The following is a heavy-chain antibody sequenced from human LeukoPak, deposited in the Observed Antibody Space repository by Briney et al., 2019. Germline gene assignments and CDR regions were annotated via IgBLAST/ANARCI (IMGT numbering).Heavy chain of an antibody. Sequence: PSETLSLTCSVSGGSMRSDSSFWSWIRQPAGKGLEWIVRIYATGNTNYNPSLERRVTISVDTSKNQFSLELTSVTAADTAVYYCARELGSDYGGYSPWGQGTLVTVSS. CDR3: ARELGSDYGGYSP. CDR2: IYATGNT. CDR1: GGSMRSDSSF. J-gene: IGHJ5*02. D-gene: IGHD4-23*01. V-gene: IGHV4-61*02.